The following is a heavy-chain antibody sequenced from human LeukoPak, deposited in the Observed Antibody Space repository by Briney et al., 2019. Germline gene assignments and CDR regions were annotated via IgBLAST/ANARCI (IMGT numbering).Heavy chain of an antibody. Sequence: SETLSRTCGGSGGSFSGYYWNWIRQPPGKGLEWIGEINHSGSTNYNPSLKNRVTISVDTSQKQFSLRLSSVTAADTAVYYCARTIYGSATYYNYNWFDPWGQGTLVTVSS. CDR2: INHSGST. CDR3: ARTIYGSATYYNYNWFDP. V-gene: IGHV4-34*01. CDR1: GGSFSGYY. D-gene: IGHD3-10*01. J-gene: IGHJ5*02.